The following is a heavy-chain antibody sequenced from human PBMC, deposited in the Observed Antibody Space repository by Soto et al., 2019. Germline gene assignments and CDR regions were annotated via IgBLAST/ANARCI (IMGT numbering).Heavy chain of an antibody. J-gene: IGHJ4*02. V-gene: IGHV4-59*01. CDR3: ARSVAVPGAHIDY. CDR2: VYYTGST. D-gene: IGHD6-19*01. Sequence: PAETLSFTCSFGGGSINVSYWSWIRQSPGKGLEWLGYVYYTGSTNYSPSLRSRVSISVDTSKNEFSLRLSSVTAADTAVYFCARSVAVPGAHIDYWGQGTQVTVSS. CDR1: GGSINVSY.